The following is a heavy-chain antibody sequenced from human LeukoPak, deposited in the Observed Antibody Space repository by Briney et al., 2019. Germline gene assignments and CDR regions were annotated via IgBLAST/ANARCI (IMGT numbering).Heavy chain of an antibody. V-gene: IGHV4-59*05. D-gene: IGHD6-6*01. J-gene: IGHJ4*02. CDR1: GGSISSYY. Sequence: PSETLSLTCTVSGGSISSYYWAWIRQPPGKGLEWIGTIYNSGTKYYNSSLKSRVTLSVDTSNNQFSLNVNTVTAADTAVYYCARQARSLATRPYYFDYWGQGTLVTVSS. CDR2: IYNSGTK. CDR3: ARQARSLATRPYYFDY.